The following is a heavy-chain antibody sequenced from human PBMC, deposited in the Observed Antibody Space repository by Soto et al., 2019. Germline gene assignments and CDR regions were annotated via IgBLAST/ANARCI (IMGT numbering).Heavy chain of an antibody. D-gene: IGHD6-19*01. J-gene: IGHJ4*02. CDR3: AIYSSGWYPLDY. Sequence: GGSLRLSCAASGFTFSSYGMHWVRQAPGKGLEWVAVISYDGSNKYYADSVKGRFTISRDDSKNTLYLQMNSLRAEDTAVYYCAIYSSGWYPLDYWGQGTLVTVSS. CDR1: GFTFSSYG. V-gene: IGHV3-30*03. CDR2: ISYDGSNK.